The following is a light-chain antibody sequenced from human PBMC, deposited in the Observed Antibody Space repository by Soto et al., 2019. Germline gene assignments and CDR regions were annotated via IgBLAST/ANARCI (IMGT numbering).Light chain of an antibody. Sequence: EIVLTHSPATLSLSPGERATLSCRASQSLSKSLVWYQQKPGQAPRLLIDGASNRATGIPARFSGSGSGTDFTLSISSLEPEDFAVYFCKQRSSWYLTFGGGTKLDIK. CDR1: QSLSKS. CDR2: GAS. J-gene: IGKJ4*02. V-gene: IGKV3-11*01. CDR3: KQRSSWYLT.